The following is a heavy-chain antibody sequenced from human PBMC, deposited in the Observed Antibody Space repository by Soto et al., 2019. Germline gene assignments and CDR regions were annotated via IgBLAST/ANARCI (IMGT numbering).Heavy chain of an antibody. J-gene: IGHJ4*02. Sequence: ASVKVSCKASGGTFSSYTISWVRQAPGQGLEWMGRIIPILGIANYAQKFQGRVTITADKSTSTAYMELSSLRSEDTAVYYCARISDTAMASDYWGQGALVTVSS. CDR1: GGTFSSYT. V-gene: IGHV1-69*02. CDR3: ARISDTAMASDY. D-gene: IGHD5-18*01. CDR2: IIPILGIA.